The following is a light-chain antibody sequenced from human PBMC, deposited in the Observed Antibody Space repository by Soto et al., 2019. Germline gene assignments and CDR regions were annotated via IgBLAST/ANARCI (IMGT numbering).Light chain of an antibody. V-gene: IGLV1-40*01. J-gene: IGLJ2*01. CDR2: GNI. CDR1: GSNIGAGYD. Sequence: QSVRTQPPSVSAAPGQTVTISCTGSGSNIGAGYDVHWYQHLPGRAPKLLIYGNIIRPSGVPDRFSASKSGTSASLAITGLQAEDEGDYYCQSYDSRLSGYVVFGGGTKVTVL. CDR3: QSYDSRLSGYVV.